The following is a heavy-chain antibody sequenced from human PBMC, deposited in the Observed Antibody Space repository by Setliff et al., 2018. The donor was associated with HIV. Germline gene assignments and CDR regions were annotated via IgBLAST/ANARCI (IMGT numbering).Heavy chain of an antibody. CDR3: ARRASPPSGPYSQYYMDV. J-gene: IGHJ6*03. Sequence: SETLSLTCAVFGGSIGSYRWNWIRQTPGKGLEWIGFISYSGTTDYNPSLKSRVTISIDTSKNQFSLKLTSVTAADAAVYYCARRASPPSGPYSQYYMDVWGRGTSVTVSS. CDR1: GGSIGSYR. CDR2: ISYSGTT. V-gene: IGHV4-59*08. D-gene: IGHD2-21*01.